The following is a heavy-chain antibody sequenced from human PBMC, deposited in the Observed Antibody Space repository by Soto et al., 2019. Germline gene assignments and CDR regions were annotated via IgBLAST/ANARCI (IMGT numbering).Heavy chain of an antibody. Sequence: QVHLVQSGAEVKKPGASVKVSCKASGYTFTTYGISWVRQAPGQGLEWMGWISTYNGNTNYAQKLQGRVTMTTDTSTSTAYMDLGSLRSDVTAVYYCARDGISDDAFDIWGQGTMVTVST. J-gene: IGHJ3*02. V-gene: IGHV1-18*01. CDR3: ARDGISDDAFDI. D-gene: IGHD3-3*02. CDR2: ISTYNGNT. CDR1: GYTFTTYG.